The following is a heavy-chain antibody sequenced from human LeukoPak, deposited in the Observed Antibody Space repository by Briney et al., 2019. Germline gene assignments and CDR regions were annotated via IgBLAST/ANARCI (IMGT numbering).Heavy chain of an antibody. CDR2: INPNSGGT. CDR3: ARGSGWYEVNGFDY. CDR1: GYTFTGYY. J-gene: IGHJ4*02. Sequence: ASVKVSCKASGYTFTGYYTHWVRQAPGQGLEWMGWINPNSGGTNYAQKFQGRVTMTTDTSTSTAYMELRSLRSDDTAMYYCARGSGWYEVNGFDYWGQGTLVTVSS. V-gene: IGHV1-2*02. D-gene: IGHD6-19*01.